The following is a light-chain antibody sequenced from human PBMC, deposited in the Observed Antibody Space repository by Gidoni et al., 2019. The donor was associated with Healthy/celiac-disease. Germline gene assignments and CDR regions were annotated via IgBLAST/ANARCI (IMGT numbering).Light chain of an antibody. CDR2: KAS. Sequence: DIQMTQSPSTLSASVGDRVTITCRASQSISSWLAWYQQKPGKAPKLLIYKASSLESGFPSRFSGSGSGTEFTLTISSLQPDDFATYYCQQYNSYSITFXQXTRLEIK. CDR1: QSISSW. J-gene: IGKJ5*01. CDR3: QQYNSYSIT. V-gene: IGKV1-5*03.